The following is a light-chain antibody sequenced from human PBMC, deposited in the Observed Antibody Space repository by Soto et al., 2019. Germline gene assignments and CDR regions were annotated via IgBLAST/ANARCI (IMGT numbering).Light chain of an antibody. J-gene: IGKJ4*01. V-gene: IGKV3D-7*01. CDR2: GAS. CDR1: QSVSSSY. Sequence: PGERVTLSCRASQSVSSSYLTWYQQKPGQAPRLLIYGASTRATSIPARFSGIGSGTDFTLTISSLQPEDFAVYYCQQDYNLLTFGGGTKVEIK. CDR3: QQDYNLLT.